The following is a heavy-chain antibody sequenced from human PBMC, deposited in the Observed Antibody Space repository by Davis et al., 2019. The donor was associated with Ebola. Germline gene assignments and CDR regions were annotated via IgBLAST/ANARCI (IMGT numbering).Heavy chain of an antibody. Sequence: SETLSLTCAVYGGSFSGYYWSWIRQPPGKGLEWIGEINHSGSTNYNPSLKSRVTISVDTSKNQFSLKLSSVTAADTAVYYCARMMYYYDSSGYHRGAFDIWGQGTMVTVSS. CDR3: ARMMYYYDSSGYHRGAFDI. CDR2: INHSGST. D-gene: IGHD3-22*01. V-gene: IGHV4-34*01. J-gene: IGHJ3*02. CDR1: GGSFSGYY.